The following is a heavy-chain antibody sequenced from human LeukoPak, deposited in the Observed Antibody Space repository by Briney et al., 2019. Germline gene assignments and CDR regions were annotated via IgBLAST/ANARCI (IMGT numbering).Heavy chain of an antibody. J-gene: IGHJ4*02. V-gene: IGHV3-23*01. CDR3: AKDQFKDGYNSY. CDR2: ISGSGGST. Sequence: GGTLRLSCAASGLTFSSYGMSWVRQAREKGLEWVSAISGSGGSTYYADSVKGRFTISRDNSKNTLYLQMNSLRAEDTAVYYCAKDQFKDGYNSYWGQGTLVTVSS. CDR1: GLTFSSYG. D-gene: IGHD5-24*01.